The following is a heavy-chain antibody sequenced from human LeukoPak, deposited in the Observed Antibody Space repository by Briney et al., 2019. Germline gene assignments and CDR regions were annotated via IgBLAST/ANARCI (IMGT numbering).Heavy chain of an antibody. CDR2: IIPIFGTA. CDR3: ARGTTVVSWAYYFDY. CDR1: GGTFSSYA. Sequence: SVKVSCTASGGTFSSYAISWVRQAPGQGLEWMGGIIPIFGTANYAQKFQGRVTITADESTSTAYMELSSLRSEDTAVYYCARGTTVVSWAYYFDYWGQGTLVTVSS. D-gene: IGHD4-23*01. J-gene: IGHJ4*02. V-gene: IGHV1-69*13.